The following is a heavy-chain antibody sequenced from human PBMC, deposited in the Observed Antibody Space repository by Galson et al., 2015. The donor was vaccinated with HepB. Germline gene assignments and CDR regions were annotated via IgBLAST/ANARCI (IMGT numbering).Heavy chain of an antibody. V-gene: IGHV3-23*01. Sequence: SLRLSCAASGFTFSSYALSWVRQAPGKGLEWVSVISGSGASTYYSDSVKGRFTISRDNSKNTLYLQMNSLRAEDTAIYYCAKESYYDFWTTYVADYWGQGTLVTVSS. D-gene: IGHD3-3*01. CDR1: GFTFSSYA. CDR3: AKESYYDFWTTYVADY. CDR2: ISGSGAST. J-gene: IGHJ4*02.